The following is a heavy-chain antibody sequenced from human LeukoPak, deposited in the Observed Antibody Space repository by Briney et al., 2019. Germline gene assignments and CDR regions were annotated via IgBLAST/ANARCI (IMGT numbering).Heavy chain of an antibody. CDR2: INHSGST. Sequence: SETLSLTCAVYGGSFSGYYWSWIRQPPGKGLEWIGEINHSGSTNYNPSLKSRVTISVDTSKNQFSLKLSSVTAADTAVYYCARAIGSRGGFDYWGQGTLVTVSS. CDR1: GGSFSGYY. J-gene: IGHJ4*02. V-gene: IGHV4-34*01. CDR3: ARAIGSRGGFDY. D-gene: IGHD3-10*01.